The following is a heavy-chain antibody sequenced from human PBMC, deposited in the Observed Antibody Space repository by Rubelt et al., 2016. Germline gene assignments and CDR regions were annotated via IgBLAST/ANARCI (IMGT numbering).Heavy chain of an antibody. J-gene: IGHJ4*02. V-gene: IGHV1-18*01. D-gene: IGHD3-22*01. CDR1: GYTLTELS. CDR3: ASDADYYDSSGYYPY. CDR2: ISAYNGNT. Sequence: QVQLVQSGAEVKKPGASVKVSCKVSGYTLTELSMHWVRQAPGQGLEWMGWISAYNGNTNYAQELQGRVNMTTDTSTSTAYMELRSLRSDDTAVYYCASDADYYDSSGYYPYWGQGTLVTVSS.